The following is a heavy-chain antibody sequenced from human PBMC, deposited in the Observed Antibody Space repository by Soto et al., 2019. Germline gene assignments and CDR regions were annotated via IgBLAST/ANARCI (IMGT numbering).Heavy chain of an antibody. CDR3: SHGYYQYFNS. Sequence: GGSLRLSCAVSGITLTNVWMNWVRQAPGKGPEWVGRIKSNTGGGTTDYAAPVKGRFTVSRDDSENTLYLQMNSLKTEDTAVYYCSHGYYQYFNSWGQGTLVTVSS. D-gene: IGHD5-18*01. CDR2: IKSNTGGGTT. J-gene: IGHJ4*02. V-gene: IGHV3-15*07. CDR1: GITLTNVW.